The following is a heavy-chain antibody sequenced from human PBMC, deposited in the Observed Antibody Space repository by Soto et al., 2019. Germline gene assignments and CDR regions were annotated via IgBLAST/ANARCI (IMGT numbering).Heavy chain of an antibody. D-gene: IGHD2-15*01. CDR3: ARETTYCSGGSCYKESDY. CDR2: IWYDGSNK. V-gene: IGHV3-33*01. Sequence: GGSLRLSCAASGFTFSSYGMHWVRQAPGKGLEWVAVIWYDGSNKYYADSVKGRFTISRDNSKNTLYLQMNSLRAEDTAVYYCARETTYCSGGSCYKESDYWGQGTLVTVSS. CDR1: GFTFSSYG. J-gene: IGHJ4*02.